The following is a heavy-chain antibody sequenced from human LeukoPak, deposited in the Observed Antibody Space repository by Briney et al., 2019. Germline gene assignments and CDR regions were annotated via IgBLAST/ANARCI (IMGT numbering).Heavy chain of an antibody. CDR3: ARGPRGMRYSSGWTLGY. CDR2: THHSRST. Sequence: QPPGKGLEKNGETHHSRSTNYNPALKSRVTISVDTSKNQFSLKLSSVTAADTAVYYCARGPRGMRYSSGWTLGYWGQGTLVTVPS. D-gene: IGHD6-19*01. V-gene: IGHV4-34*01. J-gene: IGHJ4*02.